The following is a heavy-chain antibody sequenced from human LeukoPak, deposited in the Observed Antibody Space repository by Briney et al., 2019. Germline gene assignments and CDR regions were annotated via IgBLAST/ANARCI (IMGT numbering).Heavy chain of an antibody. J-gene: IGHJ4*02. CDR3: TREASSTTKLFDY. CDR1: GFTFNGSA. D-gene: IGHD2-2*01. V-gene: IGHV3-73*01. CDR2: IRSKANSYAT. Sequence: PGGSLRLSCAASGFTFNGSAMHWVRQASGKGLEGVGRIRSKANSYATACAASVKGRFTISRDDSKNTAYLQMNSLKTEDTAVYYCTREASSTTKLFDYWGQGTLVTVSS.